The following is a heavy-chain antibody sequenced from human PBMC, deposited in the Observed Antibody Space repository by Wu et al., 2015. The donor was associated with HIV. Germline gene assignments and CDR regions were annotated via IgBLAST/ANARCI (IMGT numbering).Heavy chain of an antibody. CDR1: GYTFTNYD. CDR3: ARASLKYSSSPMGY. D-gene: IGHD6-6*01. V-gene: IGHV1-8*03. Sequence: QVQLVQSGAEVKKPGASVKVSCKASGYTFTNYDINWVRQATGQGLEWMGWMNPNSGNTGYAQKFQGRVTISKNTSISTAYMELSSLRSEDTAVYYCARASLKYSSSPMGYWGQGTLVTVSS. J-gene: IGHJ4*02. CDR2: MNPNSGNT.